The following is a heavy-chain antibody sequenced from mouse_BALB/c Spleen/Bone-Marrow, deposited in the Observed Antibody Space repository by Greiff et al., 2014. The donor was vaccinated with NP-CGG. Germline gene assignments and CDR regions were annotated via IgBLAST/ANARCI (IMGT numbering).Heavy chain of an antibody. CDR2: ISYGGSYI. V-gene: IGHV5-4*02. CDR1: GFTFSDFC. D-gene: IGHD2-14*01. CDR3: ARDRGVQGYAMDY. Sequence: EVKLVESGGGLVKPGGSLKLSCAASGFTFSDFCMYWVRQTPEKRLEWVATISYGGSYIYYPDSVKGRFTISRDDAKNNLYLQMSSLKSEDTAMYYCARDRGVQGYAMDYWGQGTSVTVSS. J-gene: IGHJ4*01.